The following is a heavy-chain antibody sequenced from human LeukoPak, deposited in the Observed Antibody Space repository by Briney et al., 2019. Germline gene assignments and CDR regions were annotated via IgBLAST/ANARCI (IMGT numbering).Heavy chain of an antibody. CDR3: AKDPVGAAGNVDY. Sequence: PGGSLRLSCAASGFTFSSYAMNWVRQAPGRRLEWVSTISPNGGTTDYADSVKGRFTISRDNSKNTLYLQMNSLRPEDTAVYYCAKDPVGAAGNVDYWGQGTLVTVSS. J-gene: IGHJ4*02. CDR1: GFTFSSYA. V-gene: IGHV3-23*01. CDR2: ISPNGGTT. D-gene: IGHD2-15*01.